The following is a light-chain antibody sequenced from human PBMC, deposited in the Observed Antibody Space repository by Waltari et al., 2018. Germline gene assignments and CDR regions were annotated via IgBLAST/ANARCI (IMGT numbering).Light chain of an antibody. Sequence: QVLLTQSPSASASLGASVKLTCTLRSGQSSYAIPCPQQQPEKGPRYLMKVNSDGSHSKGDVIPDRFSGSSSGTERYLTISRLQSDDEADYYCQTWDTGTVVFGGGTKLTVL. CDR1: SGQSSYA. CDR2: VNSDGSH. CDR3: QTWDTGTVV. V-gene: IGLV4-69*02. J-gene: IGLJ2*01.